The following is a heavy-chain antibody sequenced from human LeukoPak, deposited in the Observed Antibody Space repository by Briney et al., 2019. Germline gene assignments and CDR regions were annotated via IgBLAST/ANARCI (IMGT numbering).Heavy chain of an antibody. J-gene: IGHJ4*02. Sequence: AGGSLRLSCAAPGFTFSSYGMHWVRQAPGKGLEWVAVIWYDGSNKYYADSVKGRFTISRDNSKNTLYLQMNSLRAEDTAVYYCARDLLPGYSSGWYWGMAASGGFDYWGQGTLVTVSS. D-gene: IGHD6-19*01. CDR3: ARDLLPGYSSGWYWGMAASGGFDY. CDR2: IWYDGSNK. V-gene: IGHV3-33*01. CDR1: GFTFSSYG.